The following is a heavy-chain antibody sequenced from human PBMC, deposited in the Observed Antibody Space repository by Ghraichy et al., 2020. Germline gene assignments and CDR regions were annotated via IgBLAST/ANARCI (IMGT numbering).Heavy chain of an antibody. CDR2: IYYSGST. Sequence: SETLSLTCTVSGGSISSSSYYWGWIRQPPGKGLEWIGSIYYSGSTYYNPSLKSRVTISVDTSKNQFSLKLSSVTAADTAVYYCARHSIVLMVYAIDYWGQGTLVTVSS. D-gene: IGHD2-8*01. V-gene: IGHV4-39*01. CDR3: ARHSIVLMVYAIDY. J-gene: IGHJ4*02. CDR1: GGSISSSSYY.